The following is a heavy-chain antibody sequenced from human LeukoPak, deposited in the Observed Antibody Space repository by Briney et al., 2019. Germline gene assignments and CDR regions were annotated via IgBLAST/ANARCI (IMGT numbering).Heavy chain of an antibody. V-gene: IGHV4-59*12. D-gene: IGHD3-22*01. CDR1: GGSISSYY. CDR2: IYYSGST. CDR3: ARDRKSYYYDSSGLSGGY. Sequence: SETLSLTCTVSGGSISSYYWSWIRQPPGKGLEWIGYIYYSGSTNYNPSLKSRVTISVDTSKNQFSLKLSSVTAADTAVYYCARDRKSYYYDSSGLSGGYWGQGTLVTVSS. J-gene: IGHJ4*02.